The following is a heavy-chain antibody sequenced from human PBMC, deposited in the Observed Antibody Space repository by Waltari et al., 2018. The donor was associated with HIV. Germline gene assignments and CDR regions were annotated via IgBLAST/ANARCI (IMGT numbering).Heavy chain of an antibody. CDR2: INPDSVDT. CDR1: VARFTIYF. J-gene: IGHJ4*01. D-gene: IGHD2-15*01. CDR3: ARGEDISLTHLPPGFRLEF. Sequence: QTLLLQYATQVTTPGASFTLSRKLSVARFTIYFVYCIRPAPGQGFECLGHINPDSVDTTYSQTFQTRVTMTRDTASAATYMELTRLTSADTAMYFCARGEDISLTHLPPGFRLEFWGHGTIVIVSS. V-gene: IGHV1-2*06.